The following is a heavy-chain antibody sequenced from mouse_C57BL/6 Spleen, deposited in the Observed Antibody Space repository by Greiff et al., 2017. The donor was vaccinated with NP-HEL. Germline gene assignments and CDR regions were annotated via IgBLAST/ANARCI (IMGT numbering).Heavy chain of an antibody. J-gene: IGHJ4*01. CDR2: ISDGGSYT. Sequence: EVMLVESGGGLVKPGGSLKLSCAASGFTFSSYAMSWVRQTPEKRLEWVATISDGGSYTYYPDNVKGRFTISRDNAKNNLYLQMSHLKSEDTAMYYCVRERDYGSSGYAMDYWGQGTSVTVSS. V-gene: IGHV5-4*01. D-gene: IGHD1-1*01. CDR3: VRERDYGSSGYAMDY. CDR1: GFTFSSYA.